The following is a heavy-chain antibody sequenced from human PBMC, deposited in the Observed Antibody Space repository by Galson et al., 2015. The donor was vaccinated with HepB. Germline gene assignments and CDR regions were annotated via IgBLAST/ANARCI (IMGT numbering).Heavy chain of an antibody. CDR3: TRIGLSGSYWYFDY. Sequence: SLRLSCAASGFTFSSYTMNWVRQAPGKGLEWISYISTTSDNNFSADSVKGRPIISRDNAKNLPYLQKNSLRAEDTAVYYSTRIGLSGSYWYFDYWGQGSLGTVSS. D-gene: IGHD1-26*01. J-gene: IGHJ4*02. CDR1: GFTFSSYT. V-gene: IGHV3-48*01. CDR2: ISTTSDNN.